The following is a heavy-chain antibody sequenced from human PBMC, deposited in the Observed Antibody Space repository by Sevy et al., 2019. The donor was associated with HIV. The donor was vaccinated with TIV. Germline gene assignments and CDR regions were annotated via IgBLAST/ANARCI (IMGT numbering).Heavy chain of an antibody. CDR3: ARGSYYYDSSWGYYMDV. CDR2: IYYSGST. Sequence: SETLSLTCTVSGGSISSGGYYRSWIRQHPGKGLEWIGYIYYSGSTYYNPSLKSRVTISVDTSKNQFSLKLSSVTAADTAVYYCARGSYYYDSSWGYYMDVWGKGTTVTVSS. D-gene: IGHD3-22*01. V-gene: IGHV4-31*03. CDR1: GGSISSGGYY. J-gene: IGHJ6*03.